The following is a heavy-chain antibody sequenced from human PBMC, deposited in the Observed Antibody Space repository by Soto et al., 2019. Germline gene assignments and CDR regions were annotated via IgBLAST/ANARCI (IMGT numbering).Heavy chain of an antibody. D-gene: IGHD2-2*01. V-gene: IGHV3-23*01. CDR2: ISGSGGST. CDR3: AKVGNCSSTSCYAAGDAFDI. Sequence: GGSLRLSCAASGFPFSSYSMSWVRQAPGKGLEWVSAISGSGGSTYYADSVKGRFTISRDNSKNTLYLQMNSLRAEDTAVYYCAKVGNCSSTSCYAAGDAFDIWGQGTMVTVSS. CDR1: GFPFSSYS. J-gene: IGHJ3*02.